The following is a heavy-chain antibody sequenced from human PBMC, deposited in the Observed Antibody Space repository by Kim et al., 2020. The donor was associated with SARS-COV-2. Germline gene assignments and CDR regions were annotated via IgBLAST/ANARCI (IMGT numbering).Heavy chain of an antibody. J-gene: IGHJ5*02. CDR1: GYSFTSYW. CDR3: ARQRRIAAAGKHFDP. Sequence: GESLKISCKGSGYSFTSYWISWVRQMPGKGLEWMGRIDPSDSYTNYSPSFQGHVTISADKSISTAYLQWSSLKASDTAMYYCARQRRIAAAGKHFDPWGQGTLVTVSS. V-gene: IGHV5-10-1*01. CDR2: IDPSDSYT. D-gene: IGHD6-13*01.